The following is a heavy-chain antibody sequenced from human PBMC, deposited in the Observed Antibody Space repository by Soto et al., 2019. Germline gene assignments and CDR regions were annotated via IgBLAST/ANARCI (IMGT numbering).Heavy chain of an antibody. V-gene: IGHV1-46*01. D-gene: IGHD3-10*01. CDR3: ARDELLWFGELLSPSYGMDV. J-gene: IGHJ6*02. CDR1: GYTLTSYY. Sequence: ASVEVSCKASGYTLTSYYMHWVRQAPGQGLEWMGIINPSGGSTSYAQKFQGRVTMTRDTSTSTVYMELSSLRSEDTAGYYCARDELLWFGELLSPSYGMDVWGQGTTVTVSS. CDR2: INPSGGST.